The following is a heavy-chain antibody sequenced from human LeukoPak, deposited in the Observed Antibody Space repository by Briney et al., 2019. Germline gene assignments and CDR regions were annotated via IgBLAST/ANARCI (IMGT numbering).Heavy chain of an antibody. Sequence: GGSLRLSCAASGFTFSNFGMHWVRQAPGKGLEWVAFIQFDGSSKYFADSVKGRFTVSRDNYKNTLYLQMNSLRGEDTAVYYCAKGLVFRENRYFDYWGQGTLVTVSS. J-gene: IGHJ4*02. CDR2: IQFDGSSK. CDR1: GFTFSNFG. V-gene: IGHV3-30*02. CDR3: AKGLVFRENRYFDY. D-gene: IGHD2-8*01.